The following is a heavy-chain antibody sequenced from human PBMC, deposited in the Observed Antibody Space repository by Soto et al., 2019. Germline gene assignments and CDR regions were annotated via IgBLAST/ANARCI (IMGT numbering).Heavy chain of an antibody. Sequence: QVPLVQSGAEVKKPGASVKVSCKVSGGTFSTYPINWVRQAPGQGLEFMGGIIPKFGTTNYAQKFRGTVTITADESTSTAYMELNNLRSEDAAVYYCARGASNSTGWYLCFDPWGQGPLVTVSS. D-gene: IGHD6-19*01. V-gene: IGHV1-69*01. CDR2: IIPKFGTT. J-gene: IGHJ5*02. CDR3: ARGASNSTGWYLCFDP. CDR1: GGTFSTYP.